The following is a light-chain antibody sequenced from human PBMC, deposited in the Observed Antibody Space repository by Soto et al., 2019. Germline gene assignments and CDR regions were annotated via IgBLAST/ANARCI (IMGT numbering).Light chain of an antibody. Sequence: EILLTQSPCTLSLSPGERATLSCRASQSVSSSYLAWYQQKPGQAPRLLIYGASSRATGIPDRFSGSGSGTDFTLTISRLEPEDFAVYYCQQYGSSFRTFGQGTKVDTK. CDR1: QSVSSSY. V-gene: IGKV3-20*01. CDR3: QQYGSSFRT. J-gene: IGKJ1*01. CDR2: GAS.